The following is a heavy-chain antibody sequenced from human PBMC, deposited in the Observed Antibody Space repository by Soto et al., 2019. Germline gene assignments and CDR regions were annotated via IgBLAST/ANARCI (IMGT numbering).Heavy chain of an antibody. CDR1: GGSFSGYY. J-gene: IGHJ5*02. V-gene: IGHV4-34*01. D-gene: IGHD2-21*01. CDR2: INHSGST. Sequence: SETLSLTCAVYGGSFSGYYWSWIRQPPGKGLEWIGEINHSGSTNYNPSLKSRVTISVDTSKNQFSLKLSSVTAADTAVYYCARERRHIVVVIAISNWFDPWGQGTLVTVSS. CDR3: ARERRHIVVVIAISNWFDP.